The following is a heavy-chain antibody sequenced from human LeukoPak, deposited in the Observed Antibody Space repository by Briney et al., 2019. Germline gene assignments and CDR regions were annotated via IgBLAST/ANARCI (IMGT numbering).Heavy chain of an antibody. CDR3: ARLFSSSWYRGAFDL. CDR1: GGSVSSSSYY. CDR2: IYYSGNT. V-gene: IGHV4-39*01. J-gene: IGHJ3*01. D-gene: IGHD6-13*01. Sequence: KPSETLSLTCTVSGGSVSSSSYYWGWIRHPPGKGLEWIGSIYYSGNTYYNPSLKSRVTISVDTSKNQFSLKLSSVTAADTAVYYCARLFSSSWYRGAFDLWGQGTMVTVSS.